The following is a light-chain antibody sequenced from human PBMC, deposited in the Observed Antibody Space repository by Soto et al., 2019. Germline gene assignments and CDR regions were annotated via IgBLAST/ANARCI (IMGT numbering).Light chain of an antibody. CDR3: QQYNNWPPIT. V-gene: IGKV3D-15*01. Sequence: EIVLTQSPVTLSLSPGERATLSCRASQSVRTFLDWYQQKPGQAPRLLIYDASTRATGIPARFSGSGSGTEFILTISSLQSEDFGVYYCQQYNNWPPITFGQGTRLEIK. CDR2: DAS. J-gene: IGKJ5*01. CDR1: QSVRTF.